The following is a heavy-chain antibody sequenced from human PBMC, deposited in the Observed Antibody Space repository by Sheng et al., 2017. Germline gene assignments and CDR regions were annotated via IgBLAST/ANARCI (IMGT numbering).Heavy chain of an antibody. CDR3: ARYHLLGAFDY. J-gene: IGHJ4*02. Sequence: QVQLVESGGGLVKPGGSLRLSCAASGFTFSDYYMSWIRQAPGKGLEWVSYISSSSSYTNYADSVKGRFTISRDNAKNSLYLQMNSLRAEDTAVYYCARYHLLGAFDYWGQGTLVTVSS. V-gene: IGHV3-11*05. CDR2: ISSSSSYT. D-gene: IGHD3-16*01. CDR1: GFTFSDYY.